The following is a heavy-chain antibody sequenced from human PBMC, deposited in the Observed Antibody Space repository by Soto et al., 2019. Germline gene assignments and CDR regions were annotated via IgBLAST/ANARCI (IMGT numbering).Heavy chain of an antibody. Sequence: PSETLSLTCTVSGGSITSTTFYWGWIRQSPGKGLEWIGSINYSGTTYSNPSLKSRVTIFVDTPKNQFSLRLSSVTAADTAMYYCARLGLWFGPDWGQGTLGT. D-gene: IGHD3-10*01. CDR3: ARLGLWFGPD. J-gene: IGHJ4*02. CDR2: INYSGTT. V-gene: IGHV4-39*01. CDR1: GGSITSTTFY.